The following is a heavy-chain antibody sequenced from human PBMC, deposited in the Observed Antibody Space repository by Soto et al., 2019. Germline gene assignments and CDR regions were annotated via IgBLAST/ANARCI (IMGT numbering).Heavy chain of an antibody. V-gene: IGHV4-39*01. D-gene: IGHD6-6*01. CDR1: GGSISSSNYY. CDR2: VSYGGST. CDR3: ARQYGSSPYYFAY. J-gene: IGHJ4*02. Sequence: QLQLQESGPGLVKPSETLSLTCTVSGGSISSSNYYWGWIRQPPGKGLEWIGSVSYGGSTSYNPSHDRRVTLFVDTSNNQASLKRSSFTAADTAVFYCARQYGSSPYYFAYWGQGTLVRVSS.